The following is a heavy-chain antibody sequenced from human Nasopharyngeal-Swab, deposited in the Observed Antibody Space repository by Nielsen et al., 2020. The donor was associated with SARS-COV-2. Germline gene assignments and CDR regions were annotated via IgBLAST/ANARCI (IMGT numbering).Heavy chain of an antibody. CDR2: ISSSSSYI. Sequence: GESLKISCAASGFTFSSYSMNWVRQAPGKGLEWVSSISSSSSYIYYADSVKGRSTISRDNAKNSLYLQMNSLRAEDTAVYYCARDRSCCSSTSCYTSGENYYYMDVWGKGTTVTVSS. D-gene: IGHD2-2*02. CDR1: GFTFSSYS. V-gene: IGHV3-21*01. J-gene: IGHJ6*03. CDR3: ARDRSCCSSTSCYTSGENYYYMDV.